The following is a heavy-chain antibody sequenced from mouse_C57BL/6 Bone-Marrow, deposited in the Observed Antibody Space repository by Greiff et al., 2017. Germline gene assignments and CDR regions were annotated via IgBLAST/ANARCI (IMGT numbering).Heavy chain of an antibody. Sequence: VKVVESGPGLVQPSQSLSITCTVSGFSLTRYGVHWVRQSPGKGLEWLGVIWRGGSTDYNAAVMSRLSITKDNSKSHVFFKMNSLQADDTAIYYCAKGAYWGQGTLVTVSA. CDR3: AKGAY. CDR1: GFSLTRYG. V-gene: IGHV2-5*01. CDR2: IWRGGST. J-gene: IGHJ3*01.